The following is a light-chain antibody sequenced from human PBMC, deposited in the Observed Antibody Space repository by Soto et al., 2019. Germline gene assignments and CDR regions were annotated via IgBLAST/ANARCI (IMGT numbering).Light chain of an antibody. J-gene: IGKJ4*01. V-gene: IGKV3-20*01. CDR2: GAS. Sequence: EIVLTQSPGTLSLSPGERATLSCRASQSVDSTYLAWYQQRPGQSPRLLIYGASSRATGIPDRFSGSGSGTAFTLTISRLDPEDVAVYYCQQYGSSPLTFGGGTKVEIK. CDR1: QSVDSTY. CDR3: QQYGSSPLT.